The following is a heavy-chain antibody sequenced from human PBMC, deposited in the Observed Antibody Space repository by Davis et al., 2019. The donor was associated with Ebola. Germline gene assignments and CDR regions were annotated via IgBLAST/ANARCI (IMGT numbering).Heavy chain of an antibody. CDR3: AREGQYTYGPQDY. V-gene: IGHV3-7*03. D-gene: IGHD5-18*01. CDR1: GFTFRSYW. J-gene: IGHJ4*02. Sequence: GESLKISCAASGFTFRSYWMSWVRQTPGKGLEWVANINQDGSEKYYVDSVKGRFTISRDNAKNSLYLQMNSLRAEDTAVYYCAREGQYTYGPQDYWGQGTLVTVSS. CDR2: INQDGSEK.